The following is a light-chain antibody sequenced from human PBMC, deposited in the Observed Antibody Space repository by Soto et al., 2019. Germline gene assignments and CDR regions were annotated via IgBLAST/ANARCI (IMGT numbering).Light chain of an antibody. J-gene: IGKJ4*01. V-gene: IGKV3-20*01. CDR3: QQYGRSPLT. CDR1: QSISSSY. Sequence: EIVMTQSPDTLCLSPGNGATISCMASQSISSSYLAWYQQRPGQAPRLLIYGASSRATGVPDRFSASGSGTDFTLTISRLEPEDFAVYYCQQYGRSPLTFGGGTKVDIK. CDR2: GAS.